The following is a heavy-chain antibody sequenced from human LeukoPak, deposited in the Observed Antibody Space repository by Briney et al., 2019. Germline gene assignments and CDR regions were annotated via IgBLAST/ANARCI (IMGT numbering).Heavy chain of an antibody. D-gene: IGHD2-2*01. CDR2: INHSGST. V-gene: IGHV4-34*01. Sequence: PSETLSLTCAVYGGSFSGYYWSWIRQPPGKGLEWIGEINHSGSTNYNPSLKSRVTISVDTSKNQFSLKLSSVTAADTAVYYCARGQHVVVPAAMSGFDPWGQGTLVTVSS. CDR3: ARGQHVVVPAAMSGFDP. J-gene: IGHJ5*02. CDR1: GGSFSGYY.